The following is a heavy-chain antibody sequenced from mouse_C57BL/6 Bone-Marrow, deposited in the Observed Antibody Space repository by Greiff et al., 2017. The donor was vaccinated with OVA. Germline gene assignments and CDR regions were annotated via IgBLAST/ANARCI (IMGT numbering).Heavy chain of an antibody. CDR3: ASRWLPWYFDV. CDR1: GFTFSSYG. Sequence: EVMLVESGGDLVKPGGSLKLSCAASGFTFSSYGMSWVRQTPDKRLEWVATISSGGSYTYYPDSVKGRFTITRDNAKNTLYLQMSSLKAEDAAMDYCASRWLPWYFDVWGTGTTVTVSS. J-gene: IGHJ1*03. V-gene: IGHV5-6*02. CDR2: ISSGGSYT. D-gene: IGHD2-2*01.